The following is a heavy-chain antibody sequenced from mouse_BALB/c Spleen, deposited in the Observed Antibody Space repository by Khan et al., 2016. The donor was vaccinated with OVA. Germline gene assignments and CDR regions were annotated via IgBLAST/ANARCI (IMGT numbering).Heavy chain of an antibody. CDR2: IYPSDGYT. Sequence: QVQLQQPGAELVRPGASVKLSCKASGYTFTNYFINWVKQRHGKGLEWIGNIYPSDGYTTYNQKFKDTATLTVDKSSSTAYLHLRSPTSDDTSVYYCTRHGSSYDAMDYWGQGTSVTVSS. J-gene: IGHJ4*01. CDR1: GYTFTNYF. V-gene: IGHV1-69*02. CDR3: TRHGSSYDAMDY. D-gene: IGHD1-1*01.